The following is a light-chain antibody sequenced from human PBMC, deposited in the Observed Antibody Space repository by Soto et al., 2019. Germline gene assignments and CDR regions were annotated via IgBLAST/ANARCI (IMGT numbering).Light chain of an antibody. J-gene: IGLJ1*01. V-gene: IGLV1-47*01. CDR3: AAWDDSLSGHYV. Sequence: SVLTPPPSSSGTPGHRVTRSASGSDSNRGRNVVPWSQQLPGTAPRLLVYRSDQRPSGVPDRFSGSKSGTSASLAISGLRPEDEGDYYCAAWDDSLSGHYVFGTGTKVPVL. CDR1: DSNRGRNV. CDR2: RSD.